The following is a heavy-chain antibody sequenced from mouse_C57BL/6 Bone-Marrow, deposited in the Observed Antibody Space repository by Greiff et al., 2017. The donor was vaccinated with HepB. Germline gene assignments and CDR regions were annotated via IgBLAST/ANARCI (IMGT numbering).Heavy chain of an antibody. Sequence: VQLQQPGAELVKPGASVKLSCKASGYTFTSYWMHWVKQRPGRGLEWIGRIDPNSGGTKYNEKFKSKATLTVDKPSSTAYMQLSSLTSEDSAVYYCARSREMDGYDGHYYAMDYWGQGTSVTVSS. CDR2: IDPNSGGT. J-gene: IGHJ4*01. V-gene: IGHV1-72*01. CDR1: GYTFTSYW. CDR3: ARSREMDGYDGHYYAMDY. D-gene: IGHD2-2*01.